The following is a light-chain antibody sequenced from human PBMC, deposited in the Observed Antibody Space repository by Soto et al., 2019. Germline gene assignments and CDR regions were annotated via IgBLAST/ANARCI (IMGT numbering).Light chain of an antibody. CDR1: ESVRSN. CDR2: GAS. J-gene: IGKJ1*01. Sequence: ERVMTQSPGTLSVSPGERATLSCRASESVRSNLAWYMQKPGQAPRLLIYGASTRATGVPARFSASESGTEFTLTISSLQSEDFAVYYCQQYNYWPWTFGQGTWVEVK. CDR3: QQYNYWPWT. V-gene: IGKV3-15*01.